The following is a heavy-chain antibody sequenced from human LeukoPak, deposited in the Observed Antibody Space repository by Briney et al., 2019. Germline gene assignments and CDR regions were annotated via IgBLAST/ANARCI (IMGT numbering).Heavy chain of an antibody. V-gene: IGHV3-23*01. CDR2: ISGGGGST. CDR3: ARVSTSGYYFYYYGMDV. D-gene: IGHD3-22*01. CDR1: GFTFSSYA. Sequence: GGSLRLSCAASGFTFSSYAMNWVRQAPGKGLEWVSTISGGGGSTYYTDSVKGRFTISRDNSKNTLYLQMNSLRVEDTALYYCARVSTSGYYFYYYGMDVWGQGTTVTVSS. J-gene: IGHJ6*02.